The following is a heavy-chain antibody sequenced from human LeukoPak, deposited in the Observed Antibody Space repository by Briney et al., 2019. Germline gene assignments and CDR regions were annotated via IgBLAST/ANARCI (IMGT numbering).Heavy chain of an antibody. CDR1: GFTVSSNY. D-gene: IGHD3-22*01. CDR3: ARDRRYYDSSGYYFHWYFDL. CDR2: IYSGLST. Sequence: GGSLRLSCAASGFTVSSNYMSWVRQAPGKGLEWVSVIYSGLSTYYADSVKGRFTISRDNSKNTLYLQMNSLRAEDTALYYCARDRRYYDSSGYYFHWYFDLWGRGTLVTVSS. V-gene: IGHV3-53*01. J-gene: IGHJ2*01.